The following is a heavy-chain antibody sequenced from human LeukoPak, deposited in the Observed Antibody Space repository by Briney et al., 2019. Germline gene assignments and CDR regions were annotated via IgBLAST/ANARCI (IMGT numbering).Heavy chain of an antibody. CDR3: ARDNRLGLYDILSSDAFDI. D-gene: IGHD3-9*01. CDR2: ISAYNGNT. Sequence: ASVKVSCKASGYTFTSYGISWVRQAPGQGLEWMGWISAYNGNTNYAQKLQGRVTMTTDTSTSTAYMELRSLRSDDTAVYYCARDNRLGLYDILSSDAFDIWGQGTMVTVSS. J-gene: IGHJ3*02. CDR1: GYTFTSYG. V-gene: IGHV1-18*01.